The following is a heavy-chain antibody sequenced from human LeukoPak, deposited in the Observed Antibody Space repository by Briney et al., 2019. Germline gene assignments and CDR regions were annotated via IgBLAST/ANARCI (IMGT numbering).Heavy chain of an antibody. D-gene: IGHD2-21*01. CDR1: GFTFSSYG. CDR3: AKDKGPYCGGDCSPFPD. V-gene: IGHV3-30*02. CDR2: IRYDGSNK. Sequence: GGSLRLSCAASGFTFSSYGMHWVRQAPGKGLEWVAFIRYDGSNKYYADPVKGRFTISGDNSKNTLYLQMNSLRAEDTAVYYCAKDKGPYCGGDCSPFPDWGQGTLVTVSS. J-gene: IGHJ4*02.